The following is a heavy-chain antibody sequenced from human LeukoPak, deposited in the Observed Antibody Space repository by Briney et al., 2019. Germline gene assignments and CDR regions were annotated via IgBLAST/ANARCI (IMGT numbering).Heavy chain of an antibody. CDR1: GFTLSSYG. J-gene: IGHJ4*02. Sequence: GGSLRLSCAASGFTLSSYGMHWVRQAPGKGLEWVAVISYDGSNKYYADSVKGRFTISGDNSKNTLYLQMNSLRAEDTAVYYCATLFGELLGMDYWGQGTLVTVSS. D-gene: IGHD3-10*02. CDR3: ATLFGELLGMDY. V-gene: IGHV3-30*03. CDR2: ISYDGSNK.